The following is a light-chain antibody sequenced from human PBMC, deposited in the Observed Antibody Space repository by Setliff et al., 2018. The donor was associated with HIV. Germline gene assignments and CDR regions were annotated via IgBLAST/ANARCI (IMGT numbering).Light chain of an antibody. CDR3: CSYAGTNTYV. CDR1: SSDVGSYNF. CDR2: QVN. V-gene: IGLV2-23*02. J-gene: IGLJ1*01. Sequence: QSALTQPASGSGSPGQSSTISCTGSSSDVGSYNFVSWYQQRPGKAPKLMIYQVNKRPSGVSNRFSGSKSGNTASLTISGLQAEDETDYYCCSYAGTNTYVFGTGTKVTV.